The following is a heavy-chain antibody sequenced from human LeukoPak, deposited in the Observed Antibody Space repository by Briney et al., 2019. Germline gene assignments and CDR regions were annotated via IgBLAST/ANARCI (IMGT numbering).Heavy chain of an antibody. J-gene: IGHJ6*03. CDR1: GFTFSSYW. D-gene: IGHD5-24*01. CDR3: AGDPEIYYYYYYYMDV. CDR2: INTDGSST. V-gene: IGHV3-74*01. Sequence: GGSLRLSCAASGFTFSSYWMHWVRQAPGKGLVWVSRINTDGSSTSHADSVKGRFTISRDNAKNTLYLQMNSLRAEDTAVYYCAGDPEIYYYYYYYMDVWGKGTTVTVSS.